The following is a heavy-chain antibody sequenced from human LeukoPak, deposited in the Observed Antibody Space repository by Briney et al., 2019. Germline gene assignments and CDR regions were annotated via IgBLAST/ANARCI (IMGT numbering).Heavy chain of an antibody. CDR3: ARWERGYSYGEIYYYYMDV. V-gene: IGHV3-7*01. D-gene: IGHD5-18*01. Sequence: PGGSLRLSCAASGFTFSSYWMSWVRQAPGKGLEWVANIKQDGSEKYYVDSVKGRFTISRDNAKNSLYLKMNSLRAEDTAVYYCARWERGYSYGEIYYYYMDVWGKGTTVTVSS. CDR2: IKQDGSEK. CDR1: GFTFSSYW. J-gene: IGHJ6*03.